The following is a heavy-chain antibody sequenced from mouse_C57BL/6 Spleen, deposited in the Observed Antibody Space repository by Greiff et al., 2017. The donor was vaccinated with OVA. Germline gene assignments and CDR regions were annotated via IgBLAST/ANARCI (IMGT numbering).Heavy chain of an antibody. CDR1: GFTFSDYG. CDR2: ISSGSSTI. CDR3: ARRGYGSSYEEGYFDY. Sequence: VQLQQSGGGLVKPGGSLKLSCAASGFTFSDYGMHWVRQAPEKGLGWVAYISSGSSTIYYADTVKGRFTISRDNAKNTLFLQMTSLRSEDTAMYYCARRGYGSSYEEGYFDYWGQGTTLTVSS. V-gene: IGHV5-17*01. J-gene: IGHJ2*01. D-gene: IGHD1-1*01.